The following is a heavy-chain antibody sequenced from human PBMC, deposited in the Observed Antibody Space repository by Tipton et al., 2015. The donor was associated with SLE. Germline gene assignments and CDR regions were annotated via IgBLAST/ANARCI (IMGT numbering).Heavy chain of an antibody. CDR3: AKGRGGGRYFDY. D-gene: IGHD2-15*01. J-gene: IGHJ4*02. CDR2: ISRSGIT. V-gene: IGHV3-11*01. Sequence: SLRLSCAASGFRFNDFYMSWIRQAPGKGLEWVSSISRSGITNYADSVKGRFTISRDNAKNLVYLQMNSLRAEDTAVYYCAKGRGGGRYFDYWGQGTLVTVSS. CDR1: GFRFNDFY.